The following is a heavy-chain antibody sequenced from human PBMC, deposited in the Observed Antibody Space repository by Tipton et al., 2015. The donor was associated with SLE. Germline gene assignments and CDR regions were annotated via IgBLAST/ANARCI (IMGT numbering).Heavy chain of an antibody. J-gene: IGHJ4*02. CDR3: ANSRFVPEAY. CDR1: GFTFSSYG. V-gene: IGHV3-30*02. CDR2: IQNDRGNK. Sequence: SLRLSCAASGFTFSSYGMHWVRQAPGKGLEWLTFIQNDRGNKYYADSVKGRFTISRDNSKNTVSLQMNSLRADDTAVYYCANSRFVPEAYWGQGTLVTVSS. D-gene: IGHD3-3*01.